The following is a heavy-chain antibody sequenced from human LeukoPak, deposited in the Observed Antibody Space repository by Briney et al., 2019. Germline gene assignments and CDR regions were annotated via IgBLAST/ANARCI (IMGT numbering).Heavy chain of an antibody. Sequence: SVKVSCKASGGTFSSYAISWVRQAPGQGREWMGGIIPIFGTANYAQKFQGRVTITTDESTSTAYMDLSSLRSEDTAVYYCARTLLGIAAAGTTFPFDYWRQGTLVTVSS. CDR3: ARTLLGIAAAGTTFPFDY. V-gene: IGHV1-69*05. D-gene: IGHD6-13*01. J-gene: IGHJ4*02. CDR2: IIPIFGTA. CDR1: GGTFSSYA.